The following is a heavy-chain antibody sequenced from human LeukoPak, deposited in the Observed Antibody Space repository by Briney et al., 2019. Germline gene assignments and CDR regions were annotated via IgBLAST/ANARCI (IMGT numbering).Heavy chain of an antibody. CDR2: INHSGST. CDR3: ARGRQRGYSYGYLFDY. Sequence: SETLSLTCAVYGGSFSGYYWSWIRLPPGKGLEWIGEINHSGSTNYNPSLKSRVTISVDTSKNQFSLKLSSVTAADTAVYYCARGRQRGYSYGYLFDYWGQGTLVTVSS. CDR1: GGSFSGYY. D-gene: IGHD5-18*01. J-gene: IGHJ4*02. V-gene: IGHV4-34*01.